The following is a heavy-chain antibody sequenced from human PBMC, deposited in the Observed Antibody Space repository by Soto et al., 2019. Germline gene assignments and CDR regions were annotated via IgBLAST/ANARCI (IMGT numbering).Heavy chain of an antibody. D-gene: IGHD3-3*01. J-gene: IGHJ4*02. CDR3: AKSLPDPRFLEWLHFDY. Sequence: PGGSLRLSCAASGFTFSSYAMSWVRQAPGKGLEWVSAISGSGGSTYYADSVKGRFTISRDNSKNTLYLQMNSLRAEDTAVYYCAKSLPDPRFLEWLHFDYWGQGTLVTVSS. CDR2: ISGSGGST. CDR1: GFTFSSYA. V-gene: IGHV3-23*01.